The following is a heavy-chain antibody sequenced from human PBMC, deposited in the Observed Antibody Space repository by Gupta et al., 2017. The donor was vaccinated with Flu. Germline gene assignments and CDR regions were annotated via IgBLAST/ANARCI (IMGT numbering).Heavy chain of an antibody. J-gene: IGHJ4*02. D-gene: IGHD4-17*01. CDR1: GFQFTTAW. Sequence: EGQLVESGGGLVKPGGSFRLSCTASGFQFTTAWMSWVRQAPGKGLEWVGRIRSFFDGGTADYAAPVMGRFTISRDESKLFLRMTGLTAEDTAVYYCATDKTFYGSAPYFDNWGQGTLVTVSS. CDR3: ATDKTFYGSAPYFDN. CDR2: IRSFFDGGTA. V-gene: IGHV3-15*01.